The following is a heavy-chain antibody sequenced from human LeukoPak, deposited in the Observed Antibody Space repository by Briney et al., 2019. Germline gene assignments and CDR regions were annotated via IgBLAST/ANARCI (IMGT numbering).Heavy chain of an antibody. J-gene: IGHJ4*02. CDR1: GYTFTGYY. CDR2: INPNSGGT. D-gene: IGHD6-19*01. CDR3: ASQPSGWDTPSDY. Sequence: ASVKVSCKASGYTFTGYYMHWVRQAPGQGLEWMGWINPNSGGTNYAQKFQGRVTMTRDTSISTAYMELSRLRSDDTAVYYCASQPSGWDTPSDYWGQGTLVTVSS. V-gene: IGHV1-2*02.